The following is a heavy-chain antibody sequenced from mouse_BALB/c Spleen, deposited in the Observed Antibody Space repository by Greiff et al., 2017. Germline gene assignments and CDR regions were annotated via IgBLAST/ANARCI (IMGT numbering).Heavy chain of an antibody. CDR2: IYPGDGDT. Sequence: LQESGAELVRPGSSVKISCKASGYAFSSYWMNWVKQRPGQGLEWIGQIYPGDGDTNYNGKFKGKATLTADKSSSTAYMQLSSLTSEDSAVYFCARIYDGYYDYWGQGTTLTVSS. V-gene: IGHV1-80*01. J-gene: IGHJ2*01. CDR1: GYAFSSYW. CDR3: ARIYDGYYDY. D-gene: IGHD2-3*01.